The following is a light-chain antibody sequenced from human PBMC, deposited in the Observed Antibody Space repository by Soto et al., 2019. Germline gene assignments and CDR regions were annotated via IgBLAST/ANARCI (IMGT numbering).Light chain of an antibody. Sequence: EIVMTQSPATLSVSPGEGATLSCRASQSVSSNLAWYQQKPGQAPRLLIYDASTRATVVPARFSGYGSGTDFILTISSLQSEYSALYYCQHYNSWPTFGPGTKVEIK. J-gene: IGKJ3*01. V-gene: IGKV3D-15*01. CDR1: QSVSSN. CDR2: DAS. CDR3: QHYNSWPT.